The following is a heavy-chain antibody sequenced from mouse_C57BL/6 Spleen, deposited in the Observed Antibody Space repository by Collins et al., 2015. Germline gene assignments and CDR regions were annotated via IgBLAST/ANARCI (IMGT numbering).Heavy chain of an antibody. CDR2: IYPGSGST. Sequence: QVQLQQPGAELVKPGASVKMSCKASGYTFISYWITWVRQRPGQGLEWIGDIYPGSGSTNYNEKFKNKATLTVDTSSSTAYMQLSSLTSEDSAVYYCARRTTVVAYYYAMDYWGQGTSVTVSS. CDR1: GYTFISYW. V-gene: IGHV1-55*01. J-gene: IGHJ4*01. D-gene: IGHD1-1*01. CDR3: ARRTTVVAYYYAMDY.